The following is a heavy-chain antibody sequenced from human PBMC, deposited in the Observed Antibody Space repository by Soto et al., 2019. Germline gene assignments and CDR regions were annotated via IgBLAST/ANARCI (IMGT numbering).Heavy chain of an antibody. CDR1: GGSISSYY. Sequence: QVQLQESGPGLVKPSETLSLTCTVSGGSISSYYWSWIRQPPGKGLEWIGYIYYSGSTNYNPSLKSRVTISVDTSKNQFSLKLSSVTAADTAVYYCARKAGIASVWGQGTLVTVSS. D-gene: IGHD6-13*01. J-gene: IGHJ4*02. CDR3: ARKAGIASV. CDR2: IYYSGST. V-gene: IGHV4-59*01.